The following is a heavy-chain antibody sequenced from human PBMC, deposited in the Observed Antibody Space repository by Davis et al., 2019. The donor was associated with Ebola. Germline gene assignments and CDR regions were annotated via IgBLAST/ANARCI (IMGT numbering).Heavy chain of an antibody. Sequence: SETLSLTCAVSGGSISSSNWWSWVRPPPGKGLEWTGEIYHSGSTNYNPSLKSRVTISVDTSKNQFSLKLSSVTAADTAVYYCARARYYYGRGRLDPWGQGTLVAVSS. V-gene: IGHV4-4*02. CDR2: IYHSGST. CDR3: ARARYYYGRGRLDP. D-gene: IGHD3-10*02. CDR1: GGSISSSNW. J-gene: IGHJ5*02.